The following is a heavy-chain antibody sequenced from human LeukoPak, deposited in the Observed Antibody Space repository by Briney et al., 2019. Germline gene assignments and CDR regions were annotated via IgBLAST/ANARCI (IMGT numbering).Heavy chain of an antibody. J-gene: IGHJ4*02. V-gene: IGHV4-59*12. Sequence: SETLSLTCTVSSGSISSYYWSWIRQPPGKGLEWIGYVYYSGSANYNPSLKSRVTISVDTSKNQFSLKLTSVTAADTAVYYCARDHRSGMTTVSTGFDYWGQGTLVTVSS. CDR2: VYYSGSA. D-gene: IGHD4-17*01. CDR3: ARDHRSGMTTVSTGFDY. CDR1: SGSISSYY.